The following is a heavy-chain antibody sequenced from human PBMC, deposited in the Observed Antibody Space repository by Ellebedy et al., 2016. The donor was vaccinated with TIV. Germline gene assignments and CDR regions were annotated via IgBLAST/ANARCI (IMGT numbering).Heavy chain of an antibody. Sequence: PGGSLRLSCSASGFSFSSYAMHWVRQAPGKGLEWVSAISTSGGSTYYADSVKGRFTVSRDNPKNTLYLQMNSLRAEDTAVYYCVRGAGSYHFDYWGQGTLVTV. J-gene: IGHJ4*02. D-gene: IGHD1-26*01. CDR1: GFSFSSYA. CDR3: VRGAGSYHFDY. V-gene: IGHV3-23*01. CDR2: ISTSGGST.